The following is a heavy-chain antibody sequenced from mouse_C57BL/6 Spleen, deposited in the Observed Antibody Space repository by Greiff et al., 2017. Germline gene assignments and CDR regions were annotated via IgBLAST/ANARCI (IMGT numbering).Heavy chain of an antibody. CDR1: GYTFTSYW. CDR2: IYPSDSEA. J-gene: IGHJ2*01. CDR3: ARESDYDDVDY. Sequence: QVQLQQPGAELVRPGSSVKLSCKASGYTFTSYWMDWVKQRPGQGLEWIGNIYPSDSEAHYNHKFKDKATLTIDKSSSTTNMQLSSLTSEDSAVYYCARESDYDDVDYWGQGTTLTVSS. D-gene: IGHD2-4*01. V-gene: IGHV1-61*01.